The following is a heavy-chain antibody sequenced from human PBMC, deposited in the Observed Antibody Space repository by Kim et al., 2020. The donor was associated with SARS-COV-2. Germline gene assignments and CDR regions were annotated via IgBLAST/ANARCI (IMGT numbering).Heavy chain of an antibody. CDR3: ARHAICSGGSCYRRGGGPDY. CDR1: GYSFTSYW. J-gene: IGHJ4*02. Sequence: GESLKISCKGSGYSFTSYWIGWVRQMPGKGLEWMGIIYPGDSDTRYSPSFQGQVTISADKSISTAYLQWSSLKAADTAMYYCARHAICSGGSCYRRGGGPDYWGQGTLVTVSS. V-gene: IGHV5-51*01. CDR2: IYPGDSDT. D-gene: IGHD2-15*01.